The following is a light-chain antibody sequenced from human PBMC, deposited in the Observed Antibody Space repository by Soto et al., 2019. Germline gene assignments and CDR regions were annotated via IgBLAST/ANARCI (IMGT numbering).Light chain of an antibody. V-gene: IGLV2-14*01. CDR2: DVS. J-gene: IGLJ1*01. CDR3: SSYTSSSTLHYV. Sequence: QSVLTQPASVSGSPGQSLTISCTGTSSDVVGYNYVSWYQQHPGKAPKLMIYDVSNRPSGVSNRFSGSKSGNTASLTISGLQAEDEADYYCSSYTSSSTLHYVFGTGTKVTVL. CDR1: SSDVVGYNY.